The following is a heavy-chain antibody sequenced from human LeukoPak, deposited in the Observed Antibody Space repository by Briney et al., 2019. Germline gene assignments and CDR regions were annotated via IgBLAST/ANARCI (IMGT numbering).Heavy chain of an antibody. CDR3: ARLGGSTSWYWYFQH. D-gene: IGHD6-13*01. Sequence: GESLKISCKGSGYRFTSDWIAWVRQMPGKGLEWMGIIYPGDSDTRYSPSFQGQVTISADKSISTAYLQWSSLKASDAAMYYCARLGGSTSWYWYFQHWGQGTLVTVSS. V-gene: IGHV5-51*01. CDR1: GYRFTSDW. CDR2: IYPGDSDT. J-gene: IGHJ1*01.